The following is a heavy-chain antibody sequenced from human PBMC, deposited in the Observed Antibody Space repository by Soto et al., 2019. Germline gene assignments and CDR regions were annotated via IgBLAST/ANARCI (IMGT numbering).Heavy chain of an antibody. CDR3: ARRDTSGFLRYFDN. D-gene: IGHD3-3*01. CDR1: GGTLSSFINYP. V-gene: IGHV1-69*06. J-gene: IGHJ4*02. CDR2: IVPNVGTV. Sequence: SVKVSCKVSGGTLSSFINYPINWVRQAPGQGLEWMGGIVPNVGTVNYAQKLQGRVTITADKSTSTAYMEVSSLRSEDTALYYCARRDTSGFLRYFDNWGQGTLVTVSS.